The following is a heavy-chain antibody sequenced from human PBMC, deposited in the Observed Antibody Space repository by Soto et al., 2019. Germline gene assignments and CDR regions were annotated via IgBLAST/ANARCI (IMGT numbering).Heavy chain of an antibody. CDR1: GFIFSNAW. CDR2: TKSKTDGGTT. J-gene: IGHJ4*02. D-gene: IGHD3-10*01. V-gene: IGHV3-15*01. CDR3: VTHTLGVI. Sequence: LRLSCAAPGFIFSNAWMTWVRQAPGKGREWLARTKSKTDGGTTDYAAPVKGRFIISRDDSKNTLYLQMNSLKTEDTAVYYCVTHTLGVIWGQGTLVTVSS.